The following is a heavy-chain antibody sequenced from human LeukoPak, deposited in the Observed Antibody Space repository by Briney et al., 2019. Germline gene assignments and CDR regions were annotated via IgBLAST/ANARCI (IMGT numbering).Heavy chain of an antibody. V-gene: IGHV1-18*01. CDR1: GYTFTSYG. Sequence: ASVKVSCKASGYTFTSYGISWVRQAPGQGLEWMGWISAYNGNTNYAQKLQGRVTMTTGTSTSTAYMELRSLRSDDTAVYYCARAIGYCSSTSCYPYNWFDPWGQGTLVTVSS. CDR2: ISAYNGNT. J-gene: IGHJ5*02. D-gene: IGHD2-2*03. CDR3: ARAIGYCSSTSCYPYNWFDP.